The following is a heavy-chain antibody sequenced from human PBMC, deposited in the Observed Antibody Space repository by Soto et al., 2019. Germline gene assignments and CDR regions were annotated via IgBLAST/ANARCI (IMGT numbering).Heavy chain of an antibody. CDR3: ARETIGYCSGGSCYPYYYYYGMDV. V-gene: IGHV3-74*01. CDR1: GFTFSSYW. D-gene: IGHD2-15*01. Sequence: EVQLVESGGGLVQPGGSLRLSCAASGFTFSSYWMHWVRQAPGKGLVWVSRINSDVSSTSYGDSVKGRFTISRDNAKNTLYLQMNSLRAEDTAVYYCARETIGYCSGGSCYPYYYYYGMDVWGQGTTVTVSS. J-gene: IGHJ6*02. CDR2: INSDVSST.